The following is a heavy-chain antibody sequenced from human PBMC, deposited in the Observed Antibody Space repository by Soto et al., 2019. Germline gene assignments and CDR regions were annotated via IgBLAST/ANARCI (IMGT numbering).Heavy chain of an antibody. Sequence: SETLSLPCAVSGGSISSGGYSWSWIRQPPGKGLEWIGYIYHSGSTYYNPSLKSRVTISVDRSKNQFSLKLSSVTAADTAVYYCASIPHYGDYVLDYWGQGTLVTVSS. V-gene: IGHV4-30-2*01. CDR2: IYHSGST. CDR3: ASIPHYGDYVLDY. CDR1: GGSISSGGYS. J-gene: IGHJ4*02. D-gene: IGHD4-17*01.